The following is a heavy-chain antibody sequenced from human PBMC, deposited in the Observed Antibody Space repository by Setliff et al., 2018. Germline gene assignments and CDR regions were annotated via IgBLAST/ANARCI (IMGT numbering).Heavy chain of an antibody. D-gene: IGHD5-18*01. Sequence: LSLTCTVSGGSISSGSYYWSWIRQPAGKGLEWIGRIYTSGSTNYNPSLKSRVTISVDTSKNQFSLKLSSVTAADTAVYYCARVQLWSPYYFDYWGQGTLVTVSS. V-gene: IGHV4-61*02. CDR3: ARVQLWSPYYFDY. CDR1: GGSISSGSYY. CDR2: IYTSGST. J-gene: IGHJ4*02.